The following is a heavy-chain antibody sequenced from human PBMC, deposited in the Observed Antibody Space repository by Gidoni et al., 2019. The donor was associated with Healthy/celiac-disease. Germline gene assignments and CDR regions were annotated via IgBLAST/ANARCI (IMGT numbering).Heavy chain of an antibody. CDR2: IYYRGDT. Sequence: QLQLQESGPGLVTPSETLSLTCTVSGGSISSSDYYWGWVSQPPGKGLEWIGTIYYRGDTYYNPSLKSRVTISVDMSRNQFSLWLTSVTAADTAMYYCARDVRYSSSWSHFDYWGQGILVTVSS. CDR1: GGSISSSDYY. D-gene: IGHD6-13*01. V-gene: IGHV4-39*07. J-gene: IGHJ4*02. CDR3: ARDVRYSSSWSHFDY.